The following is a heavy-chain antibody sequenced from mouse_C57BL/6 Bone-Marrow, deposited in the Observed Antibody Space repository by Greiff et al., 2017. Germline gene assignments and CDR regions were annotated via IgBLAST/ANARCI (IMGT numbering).Heavy chain of an antibody. CDR3: AREGSSSYYFDY. V-gene: IGHV1-69*01. CDR2: IDPSDSYT. CDR1: GYTFTSYW. J-gene: IGHJ2*01. D-gene: IGHD1-1*01. Sequence: QVQLQQPGAELVMPGASVKLSCKASGYTFTSYWMHWVKQRPGQGLEWIGEIDPSDSYTNYNQKFKGKSTLTVDKSSSTAYMQLSSLTSEDSAVYYCAREGSSSYYFDYWVQGTTLTVSS.